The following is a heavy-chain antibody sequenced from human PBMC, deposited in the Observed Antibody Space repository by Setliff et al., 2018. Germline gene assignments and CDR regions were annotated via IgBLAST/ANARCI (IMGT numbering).Heavy chain of an antibody. CDR2: IYYSGST. CDR3: ARGLPYYDILTGYYRTPPDY. D-gene: IGHD3-9*01. CDR1: GGSISSYY. V-gene: IGHV4-59*12. J-gene: IGHJ4*02. Sequence: SETLSLTCTVSGGSISSYYWSWIRQPPGKGLEWIGYIYYSGSTNYNPSLQSRVTISADTSKNQFSLKLSSVTAADTAVYYCARGLPYYDILTGYYRTPPDYWGQGTLVTVS.